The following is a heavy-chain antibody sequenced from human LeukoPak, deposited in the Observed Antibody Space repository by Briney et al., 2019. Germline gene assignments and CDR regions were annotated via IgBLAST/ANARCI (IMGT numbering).Heavy chain of an antibody. Sequence: GGSLRLSCVASGFTFSRYKMHWVRQGPGEGLMWVSRLNSDGSGTTYADSVKGRSTISRDNAKNTLYLQMNSLRAEDTAVYYCARAKYYYGSGSYYDAFDIWGQGTMVTVSS. CDR2: LNSDGSGT. J-gene: IGHJ3*02. CDR1: GFTFSRYK. D-gene: IGHD3-10*01. V-gene: IGHV3-74*01. CDR3: ARAKYYYGSGSYYDAFDI.